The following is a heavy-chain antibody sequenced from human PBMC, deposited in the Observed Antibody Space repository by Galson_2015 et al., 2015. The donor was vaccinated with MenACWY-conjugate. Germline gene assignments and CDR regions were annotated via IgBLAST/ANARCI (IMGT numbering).Heavy chain of an antibody. CDR2: IDPSDSYT. J-gene: IGHJ6*02. V-gene: IGHV5-10-1*01. D-gene: IGHD2-15*01. CDR1: GYSFTSYW. CDR3: ASTCSGGSCYSATYYYYGMDV. Sequence: QSGAEVKKPGESLRISCKGSGYSFTSYWISWVRQMPGKGLEWMGRIDPSDSYTNYSPSFQGHVTISADKSISTAYLQWSSLKASDTAMYYCASTCSGGSCYSATYYYYGMDVWGQGTTVTASS.